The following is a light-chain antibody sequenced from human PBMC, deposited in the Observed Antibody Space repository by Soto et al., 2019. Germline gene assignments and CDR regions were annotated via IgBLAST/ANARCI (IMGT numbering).Light chain of an antibody. CDR3: QHYVTWPLA. J-gene: IGKJ4*01. Sequence: EVVMTQSPATLSVSPGERATLSCRASRGIGSTLVWYQQKPGQTPRLLIYDTSTRATGVPGRFIGSRSGTEFTLTLTSLQSEDFAIYYCQHYVTWPLAFGGGTRVENK. V-gene: IGKV3-15*01. CDR2: DTS. CDR1: RGIGST.